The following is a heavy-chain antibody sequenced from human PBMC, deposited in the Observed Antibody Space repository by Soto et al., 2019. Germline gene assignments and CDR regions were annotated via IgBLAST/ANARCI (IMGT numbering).Heavy chain of an antibody. J-gene: IGHJ5*02. V-gene: IGHV4-59*01. CDR3: ARGIDNYYDFWSGYYNNWFDP. Sequence: TSETLSLTCTFSGGSISSYYWSWIRQPPGKGLEWIGYIYYSGSTNYNPSLKSRVTISVDTPKNQFSLKLSSVTAADTAVYYCARGIDNYYDFWSGYYNNWFDPWGQGTLVTVSS. CDR2: IYYSGST. D-gene: IGHD3-3*01. CDR1: GGSISSYY.